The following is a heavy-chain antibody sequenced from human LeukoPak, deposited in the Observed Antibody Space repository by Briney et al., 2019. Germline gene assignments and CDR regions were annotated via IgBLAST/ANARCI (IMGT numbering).Heavy chain of an antibody. D-gene: IGHD1-14*01. Sequence: SETLSVTCTVSGGSISSYYWSWIRRSPVKGLEWIGYIFPSGSAFYNPSLESRVTISQDTSENHFSLRLSSVTAADTAVYYCARRNHYFYYMDVWGKGTTVTVSS. CDR3: ARRNHYFYYMDV. CDR1: GGSISSYY. V-gene: IGHV4-4*09. J-gene: IGHJ6*03. CDR2: IFPSGSA.